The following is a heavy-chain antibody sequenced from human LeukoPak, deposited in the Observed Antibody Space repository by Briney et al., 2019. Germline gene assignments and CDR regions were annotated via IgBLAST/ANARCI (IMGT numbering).Heavy chain of an antibody. CDR2: IYYSGST. J-gene: IGHJ5*02. Sequence: SETLSLTCNVSGGSISSYYWSWIRQPPGKGLEWIGYIYYSGSTNYNPSLKSRVTISVDTSKNQFSLKLSSVTAADTAVYYCARDLRGYYDSSGYYNNWFDPWGQGTLVTVSS. D-gene: IGHD3-22*01. V-gene: IGHV4-59*01. CDR3: ARDLRGYYDSSGYYNNWFDP. CDR1: GGSISSYY.